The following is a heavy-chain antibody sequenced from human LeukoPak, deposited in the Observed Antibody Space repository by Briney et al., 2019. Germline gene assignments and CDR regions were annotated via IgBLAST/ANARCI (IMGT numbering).Heavy chain of an antibody. CDR1: GGSISSYY. V-gene: IGHV4-4*09. CDR2: ICTSGST. Sequence: PSETLSLTCTVSGGSISSYYWSWIRQPPGKGLEWIGYICTSGSTNYNPSLKSRVTISVDTSKNQFSLKLSSVTAADTAVYYCARDPRGDFTNDYWGQGTLVTVSS. J-gene: IGHJ4*02. D-gene: IGHD3-3*01. CDR3: ARDPRGDFTNDY.